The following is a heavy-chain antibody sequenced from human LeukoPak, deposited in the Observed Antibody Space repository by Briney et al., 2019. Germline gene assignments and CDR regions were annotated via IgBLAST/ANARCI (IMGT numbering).Heavy chain of an antibody. CDR1: GFNFNVYA. CDR3: AVSDSK. J-gene: IGHJ4*02. CDR2: ISSSGSTI. V-gene: IGHV3-48*02. Sequence: GGSLRLSCAVTGFNFNVYALNWVRQAPVRGLEWLAYISSSGSTIYYADSVKGRFTISRDNAKNSLYLQMNSLRDEDTAVYYCAVSDSKWGQGTLVTVSS. D-gene: IGHD3-22*01.